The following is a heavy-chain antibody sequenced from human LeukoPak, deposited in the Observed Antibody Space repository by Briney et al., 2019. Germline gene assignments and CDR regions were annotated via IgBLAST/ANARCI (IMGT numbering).Heavy chain of an antibody. CDR2: IYYSGST. CDR1: GGSISSYY. CDR3: ARGMGGSGTYALDY. J-gene: IGHJ4*02. Sequence: PSETLSLTCTVSGGSISSYYWSWIRQPPGKGLEWIGYIYYSGSTDYNPSLKSRVTISVDTSKNQFSLKLSSVTAADTAVYYCARGMGGSGTYALDYWGQGTLVTVSS. V-gene: IGHV4-59*01. D-gene: IGHD3-10*01.